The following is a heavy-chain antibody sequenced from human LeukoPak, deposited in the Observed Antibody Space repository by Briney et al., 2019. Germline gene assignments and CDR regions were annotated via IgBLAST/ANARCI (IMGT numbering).Heavy chain of an antibody. CDR1: GDSVASGGYY. CDR2: IYYSVST. CDR3: ARVFHDSSGYPFDY. Sequence: PSETLSLTCTVSGDSVASGGYYWNWIRQPPGKGLEWIGYIYYSVSTNYNLSLKSRVTISVDTSENQFSLKLTSVTAADTAVYYCARVFHDSSGYPFDYWGQGTLVTVSS. V-gene: IGHV4-61*08. J-gene: IGHJ4*02. D-gene: IGHD3-22*01.